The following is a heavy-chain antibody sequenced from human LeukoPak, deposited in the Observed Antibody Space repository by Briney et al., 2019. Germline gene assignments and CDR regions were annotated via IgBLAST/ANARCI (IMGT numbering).Heavy chain of an antibody. J-gene: IGHJ3*02. CDR1: GFTVSSNY. D-gene: IGHD3-22*01. CDR2: IYSGGST. CDR3: ATYDSSGPRGVDAFDI. Sequence: GGSLRLSCAASGFTVSSNYMSWVRQAPGKGLEWVSVIYSGGSTYYADSVKGRFTISRDNSKNTLYLQMNSLRAEDTAVYYCATYDSSGPRGVDAFDIWVKGTMVTVSS. V-gene: IGHV3-53*01.